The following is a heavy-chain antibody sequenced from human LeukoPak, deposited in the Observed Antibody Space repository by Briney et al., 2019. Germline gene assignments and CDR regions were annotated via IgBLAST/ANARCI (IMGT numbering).Heavy chain of an antibody. D-gene: IGHD3-10*01. CDR2: ISDSGGRT. CDR1: GITVSSYG. V-gene: IGHV3-23*01. J-gene: IGHJ4*02. Sequence: GGSLRLSCAVSGITVSSYGMSWVRQAPGKGLEWVAGISDSGGRTNYADSVKGRFTISRDNPKNTLYLQMNSLRAEDTAVYFCAKRGVVIRVILVGFHKEAYYFDSWGQGALVTVSS. CDR3: AKRGVVIRVILVGFHKEAYYFDS.